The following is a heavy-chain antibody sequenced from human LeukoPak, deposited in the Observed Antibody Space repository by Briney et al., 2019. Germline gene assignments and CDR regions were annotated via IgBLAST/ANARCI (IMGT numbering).Heavy chain of an antibody. J-gene: IGHJ4*02. V-gene: IGHV4-59*01. CDR1: GGSISSYY. Sequence: SETLSLTCTVSGGSISSYYWSWIRRPPGKGLEWIGYIYYSGSTNYNPSLKSRVTISVDTSKNQFSLKLSSVTAADTAVYYCARGRIAVAGTKNYFDYWGQGTLVTVSS. D-gene: IGHD6-19*01. CDR2: IYYSGST. CDR3: ARGRIAVAGTKNYFDY.